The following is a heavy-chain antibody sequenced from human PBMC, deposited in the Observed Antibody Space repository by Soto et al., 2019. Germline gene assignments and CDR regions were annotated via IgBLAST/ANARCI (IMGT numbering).Heavy chain of an antibody. J-gene: IGHJ4*02. D-gene: IGHD5-12*01. CDR1: GGTFSSYA. CDR3: ARDHLGGYRPYYFDY. CDR2: IIPTFGTA. Sequence: QVQLVQSGAEVKKPGSSVKVSCKASGGTFSSYAISWVRQAPGQGLEWMGGIIPTFGTANYAQKFQGRVTITADKSTSTAYMELSSLRSEDTAVYYCARDHLGGYRPYYFDYWGQGTLVTVSS. V-gene: IGHV1-69*06.